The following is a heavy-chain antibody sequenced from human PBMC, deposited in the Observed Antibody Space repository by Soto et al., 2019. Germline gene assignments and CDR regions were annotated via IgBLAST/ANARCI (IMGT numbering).Heavy chain of an antibody. CDR1: GGSISSGDYY. D-gene: IGHD5-18*01. Sequence: KASETLSLTCTVSGGSISSGDYYWSWIRQPPGKGLEWIGYIYYSGSTYYNPSLKSRVTISVDTSKNQFSLKLSSVTAADTAVYYCALGGYSYGFSSFDPWGQGTLVTVSS. J-gene: IGHJ5*02. CDR2: IYYSGST. CDR3: ALGGYSYGFSSFDP. V-gene: IGHV4-30-4*01.